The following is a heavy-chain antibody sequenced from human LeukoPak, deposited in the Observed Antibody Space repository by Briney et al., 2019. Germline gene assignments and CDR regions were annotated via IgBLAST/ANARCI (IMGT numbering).Heavy chain of an antibody. V-gene: IGHV3-30-3*01. D-gene: IGHD5-18*01. J-gene: IGHJ5*02. CDR2: ISFGGSNK. CDR1: EFTFSSYA. Sequence: GRSLRLSCAASEFTFSSYAMHWVRQAPGKGLEWVALISFGGSNKYYADSVKGRFTISRDNSKNTLYLQMNSLRAEDTAVYYCARGLYTYGPNNWFDPWGQGTLVTVSS. CDR3: ARGLYTYGPNNWFDP.